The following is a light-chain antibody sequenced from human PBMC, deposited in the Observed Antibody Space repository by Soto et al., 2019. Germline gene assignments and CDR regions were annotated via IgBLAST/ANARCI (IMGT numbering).Light chain of an antibody. J-gene: IGLJ1*01. V-gene: IGLV2-14*01. Sequence: QSVLTQPASVSGSPGQSITISCTGTSSDVGGYNYVSWYQQHPGKAPKHMIYDVSNRPSGVSNRFSGSKSANTASLTISGLQAEDEADYYCSSHTSSSTSYVFGTGTKLTVL. CDR2: DVS. CDR3: SSHTSSSTSYV. CDR1: SSDVGGYNY.